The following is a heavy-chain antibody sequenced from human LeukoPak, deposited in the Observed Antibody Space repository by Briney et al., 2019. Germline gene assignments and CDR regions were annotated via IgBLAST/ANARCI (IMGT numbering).Heavy chain of an antibody. CDR2: ISSSGSTI. J-gene: IGHJ2*01. CDR3: AKDRRHTVSGGYFDL. V-gene: IGHV3-11*01. Sequence: PGGSLRLSCAASGFTFSDYYMSWIRQAPGKGLEWVSYISSSGSTIYYADSVKGRFTISRDNAKNSLYLQMNSLRAGDTALYYCAKDRRHTVSGGYFDLWGRGTLVIVSS. D-gene: IGHD3-10*01. CDR1: GFTFSDYY.